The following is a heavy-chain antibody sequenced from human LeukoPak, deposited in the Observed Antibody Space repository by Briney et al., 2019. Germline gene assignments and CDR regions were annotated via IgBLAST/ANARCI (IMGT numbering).Heavy chain of an antibody. CDR2: ISYDGSNK. V-gene: IGHV3-30-3*01. J-gene: IGHJ4*02. D-gene: IGHD2-2*01. Sequence: GGSLRLSCAASGFTFSSYAMHWVRQAPGKGLEWVAVISYDGSNKYYADSVKGRFTISRDNSKNTLYLQMNSLRAEDTAVYYCARDLVPAARYYFDYWGQGTLVTVSS. CDR1: GFTFSSYA. CDR3: ARDLVPAARYYFDY.